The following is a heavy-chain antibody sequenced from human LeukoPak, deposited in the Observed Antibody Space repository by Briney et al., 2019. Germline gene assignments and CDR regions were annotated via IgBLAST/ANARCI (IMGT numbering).Heavy chain of an antibody. CDR2: IYSGGST. CDR3: AKVGGYLIY. J-gene: IGHJ4*02. Sequence: GGSLRLSCAASEFSVGSNYMTWVRQAPGKGLEWVSLIYSGGSTYYADSVKGRFTISRDNSKNTLYLQMNSLRAEDTAIYYCAKVGGYLIYWGQGTLVTVSS. D-gene: IGHD3-22*01. V-gene: IGHV3-66*01. CDR1: EFSVGSNY.